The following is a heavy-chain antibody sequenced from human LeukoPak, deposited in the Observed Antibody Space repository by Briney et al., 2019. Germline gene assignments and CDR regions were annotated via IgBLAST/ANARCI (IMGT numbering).Heavy chain of an antibody. J-gene: IGHJ4*02. CDR2: INPNNGET. V-gene: IGHV1-2*02. CDR3: AGSLGYCTSNVCYLKY. CDR1: GYSLTDYY. D-gene: IGHD2-8*01. Sequence: ASVKVSCKASGYSLTDYYLHWVRQAPGQRLEWMGWINPNNGETKFAQKFQARVTLTRDTSIDTAYMELRSLRSDDTAVYYCAGSLGYCTSNVCYLKYWGQGTLVTVSS.